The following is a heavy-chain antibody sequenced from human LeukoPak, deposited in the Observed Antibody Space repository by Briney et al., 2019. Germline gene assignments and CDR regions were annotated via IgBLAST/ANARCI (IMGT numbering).Heavy chain of an antibody. CDR3: ARDSSLSSGWYMDV. CDR1: GFTFSSYA. D-gene: IGHD6-19*01. V-gene: IGHV3-23*01. Sequence: GGSLRLSCAASGFTFSSYAMSWVRQAPGKGLEWVSAISGSGGSTYYADSVKGRFTISRDNSKNTLYLQMNSLGAEDPAVYYCARDSSLSSGWYMDVWGQGTTVTVSS. J-gene: IGHJ6*02. CDR2: ISGSGGST.